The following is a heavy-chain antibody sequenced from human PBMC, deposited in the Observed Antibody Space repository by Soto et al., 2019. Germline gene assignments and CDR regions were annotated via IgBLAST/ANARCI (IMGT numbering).Heavy chain of an antibody. D-gene: IGHD3-9*01. J-gene: IGHJ4*02. V-gene: IGHV4-31*03. CDR3: ARESAPIFYILTGYPDY. CDR1: GGSISSGGYY. Sequence: QVQLQESGPGLVKPSQTLSLTCTVSGGSISSGGYYWSWIRQHPGKGLEWIGYIYYSGSTYYNPSHKVGVTITVDTSKTQSSLKLSSVTAADTAVYYCARESAPIFYILTGYPDYGGQGTLFTVSS. CDR2: IYYSGST.